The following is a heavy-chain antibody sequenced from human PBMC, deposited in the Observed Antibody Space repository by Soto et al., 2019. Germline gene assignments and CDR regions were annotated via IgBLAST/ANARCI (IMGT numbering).Heavy chain of an antibody. Sequence: GGSLRLSCEASGFTFRSYAMHWVRQTPVQGLEWVALISEDGARSYYADSVRGRVAISRDNSKNTVYLQMNSLRPEDTALYYCARDTFSSDSQSYGRSFTYYGMDAWGQGTTVTVSS. D-gene: IGHD2-21*01. V-gene: IGHV3-30*09. J-gene: IGHJ6*02. CDR2: ISEDGARS. CDR3: ARDTFSSDSQSYGRSFTYYGMDA. CDR1: GFTFRSYA.